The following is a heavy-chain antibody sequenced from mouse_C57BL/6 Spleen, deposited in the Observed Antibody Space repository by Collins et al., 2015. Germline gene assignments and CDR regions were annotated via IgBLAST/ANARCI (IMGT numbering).Heavy chain of an antibody. D-gene: IGHD1-1*01. CDR3: ARVGGSSSFAY. CDR2: ISDGGSYT. V-gene: IGHV5-4*02. J-gene: IGHJ3*01. CDR1: GFTFSDYY. Sequence: EVQLVESGGGLVKPGGSLKLSCAASGFTFSDYYMYWVRQTPEKRLEWVATISDGGSYTYYPDSVKGRFTISRDNAMNNLYLQMSSLKSEDTAMYYCARVGGSSSFAYWGQGTLVTVSA.